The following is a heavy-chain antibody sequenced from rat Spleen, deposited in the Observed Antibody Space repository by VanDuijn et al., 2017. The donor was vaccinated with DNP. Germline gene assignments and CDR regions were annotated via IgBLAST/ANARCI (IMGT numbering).Heavy chain of an antibody. J-gene: IGHJ2*01. V-gene: IGHV5S13*01. CDR2: INPSGGDS. CDR3: VTQTYYGMGKFDC. CDR1: GFTFSNYD. D-gene: IGHD1-6*01. Sequence: EVQLVESGGGLVQPGRSLKLSCAASGFTFSNYDMAWVRQAPTKGLEWVASINPSGGDSYYPASVKGRFRLSRDNAKNTQDLQMDSLKSEDTATYYCVTQTYYGMGKFDCWGQGVMVSVSS.